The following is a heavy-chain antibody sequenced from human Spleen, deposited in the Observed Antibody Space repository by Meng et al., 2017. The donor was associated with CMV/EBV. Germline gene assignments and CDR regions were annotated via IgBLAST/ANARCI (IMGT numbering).Heavy chain of an antibody. CDR2: IKEDGSER. J-gene: IGHJ1*01. CDR3: ARYCSSTSCYGAEYFQH. V-gene: IGHV3-7*01. D-gene: IGHD2-2*01. Sequence: ETLSLTCAASGFTFSTYWMSWVRQAPGKGLEWVANIKEDGSERYYVDSAKDRFTISRDNAKNSLYLQMNSLRAEDTAVYYCARYCSSTSCYGAEYFQHWGQGTLVTVSS. CDR1: GFTFSTYW.